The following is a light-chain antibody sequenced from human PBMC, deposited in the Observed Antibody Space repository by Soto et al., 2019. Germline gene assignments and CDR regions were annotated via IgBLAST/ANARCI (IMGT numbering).Light chain of an antibody. CDR2: DVS. J-gene: IGLJ1*01. Sequence: QHVLNQPASVSGYPGQSITISCTGSSIDVGAYNYVSWYQQHHPGEAPKLIIYDVSHRPAGASNRFSGSKSGNTASLTISGLQTEDEADYFCCSYTSATTYVFGTGTKLTVL. CDR3: CSYTSATTYV. V-gene: IGLV2-14*03. CDR1: SIDVGAYNY.